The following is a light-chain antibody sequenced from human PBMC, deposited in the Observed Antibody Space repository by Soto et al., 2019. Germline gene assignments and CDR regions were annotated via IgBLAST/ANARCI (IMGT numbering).Light chain of an antibody. CDR3: QKYNSGPRT. V-gene: IGKV3-15*01. CDR2: GAS. Sequence: EVVLTQSPGSLSLSPGDRATLTCRASQSVSNYLAWYQQKPGQPPRLLIYGASTMAAGIPARFSGSGSGTEFTLTISSLQSEDVATYYCQKYNSGPRTFGQGTKVDIK. J-gene: IGKJ1*01. CDR1: QSVSNY.